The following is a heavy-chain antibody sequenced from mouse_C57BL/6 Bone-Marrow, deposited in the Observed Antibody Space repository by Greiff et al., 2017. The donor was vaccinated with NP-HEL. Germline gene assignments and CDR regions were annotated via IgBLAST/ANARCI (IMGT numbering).Heavy chain of an antibody. J-gene: IGHJ3*01. V-gene: IGHV1-82*01. CDR1: GYAFSSSW. D-gene: IGHD3-2*02. CDR3: ARGTDSSGLPFAY. Sequence: SGPELVKPWASVKISCKASGYAFSSSWMNWVKQRPGKGLEWIGRIYPGDGDTNYNGKFKGKATLTADKSSSTAYMQLSSLTSEDSAVYFCARGTDSSGLPFAYWGQGTLVTVSA. CDR2: IYPGDGDT.